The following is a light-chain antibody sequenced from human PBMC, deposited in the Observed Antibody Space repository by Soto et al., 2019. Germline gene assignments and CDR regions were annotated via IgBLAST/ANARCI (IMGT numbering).Light chain of an antibody. CDR2: LGC. J-gene: IGKJ2*01. Sequence: EIVMTQSPPSLTVTPGEPASISCRSSQRLLHSNGNTFLDWYLQKPGQSPQLLIYLGCNRASGVPDRVSGSDAGTDFTLKISRVEAEDVGVYYCMEALQSPYTFGQGTKRAIK. CDR1: QRLLHSNGNTF. CDR3: MEALQSPYT. V-gene: IGKV2-28*01.